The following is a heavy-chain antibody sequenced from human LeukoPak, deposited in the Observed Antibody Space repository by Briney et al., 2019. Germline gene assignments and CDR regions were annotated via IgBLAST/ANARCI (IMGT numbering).Heavy chain of an antibody. Sequence: SQTLSLTCAVSGGSISSGGYYWSWIRQPPGKGLEWIGEINHSGSTNYNPSLKSRVTISVDTSKNQFSLKLSSVTAADTAVYYCARGPRSKYSSSSGSCFDYWGQGTLVTVSS. CDR3: ARGPRSKYSSSSGSCFDY. J-gene: IGHJ4*02. CDR1: GGSISSGGYY. V-gene: IGHV4-30-2*01. D-gene: IGHD6-6*01. CDR2: INHSGST.